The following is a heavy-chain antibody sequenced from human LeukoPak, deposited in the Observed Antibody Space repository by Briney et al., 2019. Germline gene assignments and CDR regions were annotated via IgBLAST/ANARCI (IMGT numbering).Heavy chain of an antibody. D-gene: IGHD1-26*01. CDR3: VRQNTPHGNFDY. V-gene: IGHV3-13*01. J-gene: IGHJ4*02. Sequence: GGSLRLSCAASGFTFSSYDMHWVRQPTGKGLEWVSAIGVAANTFYSGSVKGRFTISRENAKNSLFLLMTSLRADDTAVYYCVRQNTPHGNFDYWGQGILVTVSS. CDR2: IGVAANT. CDR1: GFTFSSYD.